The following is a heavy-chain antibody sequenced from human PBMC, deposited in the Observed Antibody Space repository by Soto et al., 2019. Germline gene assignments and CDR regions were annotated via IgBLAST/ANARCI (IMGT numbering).Heavy chain of an antibody. V-gene: IGHV4-59*08. Sequence: QVQLQESGPGLVKPSETLSLSCTVSGGSISSYYWSWFRQSPGKRMEWIGYVHHSWGSSYNPSLQSRVSLSLDTSKTQFSLPVTSVTATDTAVYYCARQGLGPLHGLVDVWGPGTTVTVSS. D-gene: IGHD1-26*01. CDR3: ARQGLGPLHGLVDV. CDR2: VHHSWGS. J-gene: IGHJ6*02. CDR1: GGSISSYY.